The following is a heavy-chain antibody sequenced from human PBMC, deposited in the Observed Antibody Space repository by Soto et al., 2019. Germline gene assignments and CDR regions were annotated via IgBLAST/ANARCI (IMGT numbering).Heavy chain of an antibody. J-gene: IGHJ4*02. CDR3: LWGSSEFDY. CDR2: ISAYTGNT. V-gene: IGHV1-18*01. CDR1: GHSFTSYG. Sequence: ASVKVSCKASGHSFTSYGISWVRQAPGQGLEWMGWISAYTGNTKYAPKIQSRVTMTTDTSTTTAYMELRSLRSDDTAVYYCLWGSSEFDYWGQGTLVTVSS. D-gene: IGHD3-16*01.